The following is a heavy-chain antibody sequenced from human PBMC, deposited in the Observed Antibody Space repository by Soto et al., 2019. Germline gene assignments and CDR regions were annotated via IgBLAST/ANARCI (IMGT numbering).Heavy chain of an antibody. Sequence: SVKVSCKASGGTFSSYAISWVRQAPGQGLEWMGRIIPIFGTANYAQKFQGRVTITADESTSTAYMELSSLRSEDTAVYYCASHWGQAKRYYYYGMDVWGQGTKVTVSS. J-gene: IGHJ6*02. V-gene: IGHV1-69*13. CDR2: IIPIFGTA. D-gene: IGHD7-27*01. CDR3: ASHWGQAKRYYYYGMDV. CDR1: GGTFSSYA.